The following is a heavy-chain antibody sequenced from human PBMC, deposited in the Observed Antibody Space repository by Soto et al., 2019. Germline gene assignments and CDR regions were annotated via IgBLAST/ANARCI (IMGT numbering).Heavy chain of an antibody. CDR2: IYYSGST. J-gene: IGHJ4*02. V-gene: IGHV4-59*08. D-gene: IGHD1-26*01. CDR3: AGGDSGSYYIFDY. Sequence: TLSLTCTVSGGSISIYFWGGILQPTGKGLEWIGYIYYSGSTNYNPSLKSRVTIPVDTSKNQFSLKLSSVTAEDTAVYYCAGGDSGSYYIFDYWGQGSLVTVSS. CDR1: GGSISIYF.